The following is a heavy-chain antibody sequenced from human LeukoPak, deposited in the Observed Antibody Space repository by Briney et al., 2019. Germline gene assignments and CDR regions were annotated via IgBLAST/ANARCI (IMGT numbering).Heavy chain of an antibody. CDR2: TNHSGST. CDR3: ARTGELELRYYYYMDV. V-gene: IGHV4-34*01. D-gene: IGHD1-7*01. J-gene: IGHJ6*03. Sequence: SETLSLTCAVYAGSFSGYYWSWIRQPPGKGLEWIGETNHSGSTNYHPSLKSRVTISVDTSKNQFSLKLSSVTAADTAVYYCARTGELELRYYYYMDVWGKGTTVTVSS. CDR1: AGSFSGYY.